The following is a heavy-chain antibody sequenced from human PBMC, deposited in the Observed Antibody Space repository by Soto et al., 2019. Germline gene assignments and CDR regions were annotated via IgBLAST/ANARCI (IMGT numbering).Heavy chain of an antibody. Sequence: QVTLKESGPVLVKPTETLTLTCTVSGFSLSNARMGVSWIRQPPGKALEWLAHIFSNDEKSYSTSLNSRLTNNKEPSKSQVVLTMTNMDPVDTATYYCARIVGPMGFGGGMNDYWGQGTLVTVSS. D-gene: IGHD3-16*01. CDR2: IFSNDEK. CDR1: GFSLSNARMG. J-gene: IGHJ4*02. V-gene: IGHV2-26*01. CDR3: ARIVGPMGFGGGMNDY.